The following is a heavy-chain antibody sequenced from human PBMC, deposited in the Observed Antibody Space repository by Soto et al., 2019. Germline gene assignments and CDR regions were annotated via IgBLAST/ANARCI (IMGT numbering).Heavy chain of an antibody. J-gene: IGHJ4*02. CDR3: ATTIYSSGWSRDH. V-gene: IGHV3-30-3*01. D-gene: IGHD6-19*01. Sequence: PGGSLRLSCAASGFTFSSYAMHWVRQAPGKGLEWVAVISYDGSNKYYADSVKGRFTISRDNSKNTLYLQMNSLRAEDTAVYYCATTIYSSGWSRDHWGQGTLVTVSS. CDR1: GFTFSSYA. CDR2: ISYDGSNK.